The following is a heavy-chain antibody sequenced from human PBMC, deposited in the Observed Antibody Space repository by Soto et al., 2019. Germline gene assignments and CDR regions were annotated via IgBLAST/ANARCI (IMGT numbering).Heavy chain of an antibody. CDR1: GGTFSSYA. V-gene: IGHV1-69*13. CDR2: LIPIFGTA. D-gene: IGHD6-19*01. J-gene: IGHJ3*02. Sequence: SVKVSCKASGGTFSSYAISWVRQAPGQGLEWMGGLIPIFGTANYAQKFQGRVTITADESTSTAYMELSSLRSEDTAVYYCARSSGWYDVLGDAFDIWGQGTMVTVSS. CDR3: ARSSGWYDVLGDAFDI.